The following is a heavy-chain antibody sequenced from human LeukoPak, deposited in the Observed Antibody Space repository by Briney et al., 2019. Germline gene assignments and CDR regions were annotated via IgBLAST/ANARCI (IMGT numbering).Heavy chain of an antibody. CDR2: IKQDGSEK. V-gene: IGHV3-7*01. J-gene: IGHJ3*02. D-gene: IGHD5-18*01. CDR3: AREYSSNAFDI. CDR1: GFTFSSYA. Sequence: GGSLRLSCAASGFTFSSYAMNWVRQAPGKGLEWVANIKQDGSEKQYVDSVKGRFTISRDNAKNSLYLQMNSLRAEDTAVYYCAREYSSNAFDIWGQGTMVTVSS.